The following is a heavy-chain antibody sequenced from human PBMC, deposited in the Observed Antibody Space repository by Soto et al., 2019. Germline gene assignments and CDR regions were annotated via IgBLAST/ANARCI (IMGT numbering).Heavy chain of an antibody. CDR3: AREVRFLEWLSGYYFDY. V-gene: IGHV1-69*13. CDR2: IIPIFGTA. J-gene: IGHJ4*02. D-gene: IGHD3-3*01. CDR1: GCTFSSYA. Sequence: SVKVSCKASGCTFSSYAISWVRQAPGQGLEWMGGIIPIFGTANYARKFQGRVTITADESTSTAYMELSSLRSEDTAVYYCAREVRFLEWLSGYYFDYWGQGTLVTVSS.